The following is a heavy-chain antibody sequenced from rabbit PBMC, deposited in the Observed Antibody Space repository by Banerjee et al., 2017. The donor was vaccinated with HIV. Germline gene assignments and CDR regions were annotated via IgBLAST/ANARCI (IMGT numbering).Heavy chain of an antibody. CDR3: ARGADYGYYGLNL. V-gene: IGHV1S45*01. Sequence: EESGGDLVKPEGSLTLTCTASGFSFSSNYWICWVRQAPGKGLEWIACIYAGSSGTTHYASWAKGRFTISKPSSTTVTLQMTSLTAADTATYFCARGADYGYYGLNLWGPGTLVTVS. D-gene: IGHD1-1*01. CDR2: IYAGSSGTT. J-gene: IGHJ4*01. CDR1: GFSFSSNYW.